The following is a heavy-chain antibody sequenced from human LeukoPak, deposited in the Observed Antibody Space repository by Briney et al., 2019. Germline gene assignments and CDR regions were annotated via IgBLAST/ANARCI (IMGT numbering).Heavy chain of an antibody. CDR3: ARDGRRVDY. CDR1: GFTFSSYE. J-gene: IGHJ4*02. CDR2: ISSSGSTI. V-gene: IGHV3-48*03. D-gene: IGHD1-26*01. Sequence: GGSLRLSRAASGFTFSSYEMNWVRQAPGKGLEWVSYISSSGSTIYYADSVKGRFTISRDNAKNSLYLQMNSLRAEDTAVYYWARDGRRVDYWGQGTLVTVSS.